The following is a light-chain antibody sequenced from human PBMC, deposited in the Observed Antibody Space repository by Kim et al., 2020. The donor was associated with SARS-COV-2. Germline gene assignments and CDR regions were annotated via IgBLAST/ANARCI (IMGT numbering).Light chain of an antibody. J-gene: IGKJ1*01. V-gene: IGKV1-5*01. CDR3: QQYNSILRT. CDR2: DAS. CDR1: QSISSW. Sequence: ASVGDRVTITCRASQSISSWLAWYQQKPGKAPKLLIYDASSLESGVPSRFSGSGSGTEFTLTISSLQPDDFATYYCQQYNSILRTFGQGTKVDIK.